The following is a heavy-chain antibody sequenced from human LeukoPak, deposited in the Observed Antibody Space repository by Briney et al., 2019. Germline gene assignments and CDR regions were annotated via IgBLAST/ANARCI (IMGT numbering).Heavy chain of an antibody. CDR3: ARDEVKETMTDY. V-gene: IGHV3-21*01. CDR2: ISSSSSYI. D-gene: IGHD3-22*01. CDR1: GFTFSSYS. Sequence: GGSLRLSCAASGFTFSSYSMNWVRQAPGKGLEWVSSISSSSSYIYYADSVKGRFTISRDNAKNSLYLQMNSLRAEDTAVCYCARDEVKETMTDYWGQGTLVTVSS. J-gene: IGHJ4*02.